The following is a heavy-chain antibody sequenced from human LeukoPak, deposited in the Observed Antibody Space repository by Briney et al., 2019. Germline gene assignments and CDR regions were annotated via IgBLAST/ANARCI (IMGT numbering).Heavy chain of an antibody. V-gene: IGHV1-8*01. D-gene: IGHD5-18*01. CDR3: ARRNTAMVAGLDY. Sequence: TSVKVSCKASGYTFTTYDINWVRQATGQGLEWMGWMDPNSGNTGYAQKFQGRVTMTRNTSISTAFMELSGLRSEDTAVYFCARRNTAMVAGLDYWGQGSLVTVSS. CDR2: MDPNSGNT. J-gene: IGHJ4*02. CDR1: GYTFTTYD.